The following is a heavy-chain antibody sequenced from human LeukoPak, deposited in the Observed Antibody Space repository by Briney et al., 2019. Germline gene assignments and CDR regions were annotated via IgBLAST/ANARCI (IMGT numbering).Heavy chain of an antibody. CDR2: TSYDGSEK. V-gene: IGHV3-30*03. CDR1: GFTFSSYG. Sequence: PGRSLRLSCAASGFTFSSYGMHWVRQAPGKGLEWVAVTSYDGSEKYYADSVKGRFSISRDNSNDIVSLQMNSLRDEDTAVYYCARDMAARREIDYWGQGTLVTVSS. D-gene: IGHD6-6*01. J-gene: IGHJ4*02. CDR3: ARDMAARREIDY.